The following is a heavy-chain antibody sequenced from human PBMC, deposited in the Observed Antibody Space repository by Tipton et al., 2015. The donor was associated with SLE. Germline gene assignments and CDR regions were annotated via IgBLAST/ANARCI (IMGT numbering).Heavy chain of an antibody. CDR3: ARGSDYYGYFEY. CDR2: IFHSGCT. CDR1: VGSINIYY. D-gene: IGHD3-16*01. V-gene: IGHV4-59*12. J-gene: IGHJ4*02. Sequence: TLSLTCTVSVGSINIYYWSWVRQSPGEGLEWIGYIFHSGCTNSNPSLKSRVAMSLDTSKNQFSLRLSSVSTADTAVYYCARGSDYYGYFEYRGQGVLVPV.